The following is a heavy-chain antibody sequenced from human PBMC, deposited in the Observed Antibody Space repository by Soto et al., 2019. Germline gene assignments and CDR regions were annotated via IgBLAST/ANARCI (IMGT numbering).Heavy chain of an antibody. D-gene: IGHD2-15*01. Sequence: QVQLVESGGGVVQPGRSMRLSCAASGFTFRSYAMHWVRQAPGKGLECVAVIAYDGSNKFYRDYVKGRFTISRDNSKNTLYLQINSLRYEDTAVYYCARGDREDIAVVIGARPGEYGVDVWGQGTKVTFSS. CDR1: GFTFRSYA. V-gene: IGHV3-30-3*01. CDR2: IAYDGSNK. CDR3: ARGDREDIAVVIGARPGEYGVDV. J-gene: IGHJ6*02.